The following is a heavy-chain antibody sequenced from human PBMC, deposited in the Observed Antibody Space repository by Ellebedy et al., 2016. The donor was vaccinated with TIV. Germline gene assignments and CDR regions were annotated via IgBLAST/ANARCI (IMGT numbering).Heavy chain of an antibody. Sequence: GESLKISCAASGFTVSSNYMNWVRQAPGKGLGWVSIIYSGGNTYYADSVKGRFTISRDNSKNTLYLQMNSLRADDTSVYYFAKDVGSGLPGDYWGHGTLVTVSS. V-gene: IGHV3-53*01. CDR3: AKDVGSGLPGDY. J-gene: IGHJ4*01. D-gene: IGHD3-10*01. CDR1: GFTVSSNY. CDR2: IYSGGNT.